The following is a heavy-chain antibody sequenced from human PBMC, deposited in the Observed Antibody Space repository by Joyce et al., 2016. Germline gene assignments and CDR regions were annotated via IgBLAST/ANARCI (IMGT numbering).Heavy chain of an antibody. CDR1: GFTFSRYW. Sequence: EVQLVESGGGLVQPGGSLRLSCAASGFTFSRYWMSWVRQAPGKGLEWVANIKQDGSEKYYEDSVKGRFTISRDNAKNSLYLQMNSLRAEDTAVYSCARVRDYYGSGSQPLDNWGQGTLVTVSS. V-gene: IGHV3-7*01. CDR2: IKQDGSEK. J-gene: IGHJ4*02. D-gene: IGHD3-10*01. CDR3: ARVRDYYGSGSQPLDN.